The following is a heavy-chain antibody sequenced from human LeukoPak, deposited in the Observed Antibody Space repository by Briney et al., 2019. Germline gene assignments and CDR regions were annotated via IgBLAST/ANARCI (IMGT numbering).Heavy chain of an antibody. Sequence: GGSLRLSCAASGFTFSKYTMHWVRQPPGKGLEWVAVIYYDGGHKYYTDSVKGRFTISQDNSKKTLYLQMNSLSADDTAVYFCARDRRQAPAAIDYWGQGALVTVSS. CDR1: GFTFSKYT. D-gene: IGHD2-2*01. J-gene: IGHJ4*02. CDR2: IYYDGGHK. V-gene: IGHV3-33*01. CDR3: ARDRRQAPAAIDY.